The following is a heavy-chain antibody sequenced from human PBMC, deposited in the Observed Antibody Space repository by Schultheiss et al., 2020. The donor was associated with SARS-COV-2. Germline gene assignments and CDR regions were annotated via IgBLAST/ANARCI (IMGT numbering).Heavy chain of an antibody. D-gene: IGHD2-2*01. J-gene: IGHJ4*02. V-gene: IGHV3-21*01. CDR1: GFTFSSYT. CDR3: ARQFVVVPAANDY. Sequence: GGSLRLSCAASGFTFSSYTMNWVRQAPGKGLEWVSSISTSSSYIYYADSVKGRFTISRDNAKNSLSLQMNSQRAEDTAVYYCARQFVVVPAANDYWGQGTLVTVSS. CDR2: ISTSSSYI.